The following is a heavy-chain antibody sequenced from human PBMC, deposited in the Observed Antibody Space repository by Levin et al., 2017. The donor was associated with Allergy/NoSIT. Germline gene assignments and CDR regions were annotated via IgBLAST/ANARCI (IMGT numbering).Heavy chain of an antibody. CDR1: GGSISSYY. Sequence: SETLSLTCTVSGGSISSYYWSWIRQPPGKGLEWIGYTYYSGSTNYNPSLKSRVTVSVDTPKNQFSLPVSSVTAADTAVYYCARLSNGRWFGDHLRGGGLDVWGQGTTVTVSS. D-gene: IGHD3-10*01. V-gene: IGHV4-59*01. J-gene: IGHJ6*02. CDR2: TYYSGST. CDR3: ARLSNGRWFGDHLRGGGLDV.